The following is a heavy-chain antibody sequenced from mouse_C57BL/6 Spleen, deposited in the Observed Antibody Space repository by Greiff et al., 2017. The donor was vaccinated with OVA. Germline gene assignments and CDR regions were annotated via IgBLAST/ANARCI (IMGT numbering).Heavy chain of an antibody. CDR1: GYTFTSYW. J-gene: IGHJ4*01. CDR2: IYPGSGST. V-gene: IGHV1-55*01. CDR3: ARIGYYAMDY. Sequence: VQLQQPGAELVKPGASVKMSCKASGYTFTSYWITWVKQRPGQGLEWIGDIYPGSGSTNYNEKFKSKAPLTVDTSSSTAYMQRSSLTSEDAAVDYCARIGYYAMDYWGKGTSVTVSS. D-gene: IGHD2-14*01.